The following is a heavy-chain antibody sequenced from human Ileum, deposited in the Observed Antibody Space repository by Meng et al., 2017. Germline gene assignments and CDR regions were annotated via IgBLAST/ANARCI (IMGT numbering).Heavy chain of an antibody. CDR2: ISNDGGST. D-gene: IGHD5-18*01. V-gene: IGHV3-23*01. CDR1: GLSFSSYG. CDR3: ANGYSPDY. J-gene: IGHJ4*02. Sequence: GESLKISCAASGLSFSSYGMTWVRQAPGKGLEWVSTISNDGGSTYYADSVKGRFTISRDNSKNTLYLQMNSLRAEDTAVYYCANGYSPDYWGQGTLVTVSS.